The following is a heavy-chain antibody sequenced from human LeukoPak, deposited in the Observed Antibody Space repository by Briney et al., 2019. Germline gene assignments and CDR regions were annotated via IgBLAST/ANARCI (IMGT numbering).Heavy chain of an antibody. J-gene: IGHJ4*02. CDR3: ARGRPGPAGAGTYVF. D-gene: IGHD6-13*01. V-gene: IGHV1-8*01. CDR2: MNPNSGKT. CDR1: GYTFTTSD. Sequence: ASVKVSCKASGYTFTTSDSNWVRQATGQGLEWMGWMNPNSGKTGSAQKFQGRLTMTKNTSTTTAYMEVTGLRFEDTAIYYCARGRPGPAGAGTYVFRGQGTLITVSS.